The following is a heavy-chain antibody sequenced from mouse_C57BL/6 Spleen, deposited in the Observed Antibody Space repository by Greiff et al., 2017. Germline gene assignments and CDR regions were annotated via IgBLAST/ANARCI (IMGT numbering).Heavy chain of an antibody. Sequence: QVQLQQSGAELVRPGTSVKLSCKASGYTFTSYWMHWVKQRPGQGLEWIGVIDPSDSYTNYNQKFKGKATLTVDTSSSTAYMQLSSLTSEDSAVYYCARRHYGSSYDYCDYWGQGTTLTVSA. CDR2: IDPSDSYT. V-gene: IGHV1-59*01. D-gene: IGHD1-1*01. CDR3: ARRHYGSSYDYCDY. CDR1: GYTFTSYW. J-gene: IGHJ2*01.